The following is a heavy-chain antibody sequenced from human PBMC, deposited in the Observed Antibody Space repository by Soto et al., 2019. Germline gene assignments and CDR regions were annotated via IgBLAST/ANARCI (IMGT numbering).Heavy chain of an antibody. V-gene: IGHV4-59*08. J-gene: IGHJ4*02. Sequence: PSETLSLTCTVSGGSISSSYWTWIRQPPGKGLEWIGYIYYTGSTNYNPSLKSRVTISVDTSKNQFSLRLSSVTAADTAVYYCARLVHGYYPKYYFDYWGQGTLVTVSS. CDR2: IYYTGST. CDR3: ARLVHGYYPKYYFDY. CDR1: GGSISSSY. D-gene: IGHD3-22*01.